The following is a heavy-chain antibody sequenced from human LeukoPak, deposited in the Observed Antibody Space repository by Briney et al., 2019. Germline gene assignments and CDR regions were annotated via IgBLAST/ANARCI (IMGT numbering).Heavy chain of an antibody. V-gene: IGHV3-15*07. CDR2: IKSKTDGGTT. CDR3: TARNKGGAYYYRGMDV. J-gene: IGHJ6*02. D-gene: IGHD3-16*01. CDR1: GFTFADAW. Sequence: NSGGSLRLSCAASGFTFADAWMNWVRQAPGKGLEWVGRIKSKTDGGTTDYAAPVKGRFTISRDDSKNTLYLQMDSLKTEDTAGYYCTARNKGGAYYYRGMDVWGQGTTVTVSS.